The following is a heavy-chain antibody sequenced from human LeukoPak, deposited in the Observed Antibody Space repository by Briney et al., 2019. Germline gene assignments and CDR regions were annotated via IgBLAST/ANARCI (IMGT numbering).Heavy chain of an antibody. V-gene: IGHV4-39*01. Sequence: SETLSLTCTVSGGSIRSSYYYWGWIRQPPGKGLEWIGRIYDSGSTYYNPSLKSRVTISVDTSKNQFSLKLSSVTAADTAVYYCARGRYTIFGVVTLYGMDVWGQGTTVTVSS. D-gene: IGHD3-3*01. CDR1: GGSIRSSYYY. J-gene: IGHJ6*02. CDR3: ARGRYTIFGVVTLYGMDV. CDR2: IYDSGST.